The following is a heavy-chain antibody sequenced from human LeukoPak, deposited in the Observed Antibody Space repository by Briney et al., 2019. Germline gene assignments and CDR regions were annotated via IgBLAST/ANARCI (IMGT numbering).Heavy chain of an antibody. J-gene: IGHJ4*02. V-gene: IGHV1-46*01. CDR3: ARALRMATIPGVNMDYFDY. Sequence: ASVKVSCKASGYTFTSYYMHWVRQAPGQGLEWMGIVNPIGGSTIYAQKFQGRVTMTRDTSTSTVYMELSSLRSEDTAMYYCARALRMATIPGVNMDYFDYWGQGTLVTVSS. D-gene: IGHD5-24*01. CDR1: GYTFTSYY. CDR2: VNPIGGST.